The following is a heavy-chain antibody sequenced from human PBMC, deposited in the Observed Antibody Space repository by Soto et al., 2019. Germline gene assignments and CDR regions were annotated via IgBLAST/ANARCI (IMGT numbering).Heavy chain of an antibody. D-gene: IGHD6-6*01. Sequence: PSETLSLTCTVSGGSISSSSYYWGWIRQPPGKGLEWIGSIYYSGSTYYNPSLKSRVTISVDTSKNQFSLKLSSVTAADTAVYYCARQGYRSSYYYYGMDVCGQGTTVTVYS. J-gene: IGHJ6*02. CDR2: IYYSGST. CDR1: GGSISSSSYY. V-gene: IGHV4-39*01. CDR3: ARQGYRSSYYYYGMDV.